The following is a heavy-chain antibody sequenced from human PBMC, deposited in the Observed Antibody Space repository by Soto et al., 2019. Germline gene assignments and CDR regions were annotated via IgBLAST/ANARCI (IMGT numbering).Heavy chain of an antibody. CDR1: GYIFTSYY. D-gene: IGHD1-1*01. CDR2: INPSGGST. V-gene: IGHV1-46*01. J-gene: IGHJ4*02. CDR3: ARNDKSGLDY. Sequence: QVQLVQSGAEVKKPGASVKVSCKASGYIFTSYYLHWVRQAPGQGLEWMGFINPSGGSTSFAQKFQGRATMTRDTSTSTVYMELSSLRSEDTAMYYCARNDKSGLDYWGQGTLVTVSS.